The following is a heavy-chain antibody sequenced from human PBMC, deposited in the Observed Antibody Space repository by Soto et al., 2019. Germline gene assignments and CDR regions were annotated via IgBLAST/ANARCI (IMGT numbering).Heavy chain of an antibody. CDR1: GYSFTSYW. J-gene: IGHJ3*02. CDR3: ARNRYDFWSGYNAFDI. Sequence: PGESLKISCKGSGYSFTSYWIGWVRQMPGKGLEWMGIIYPGDSDTRYSPSFQGQVTISAGKSISTAYLQWSSLKASDTAMYYCARNRYDFWSGYNAFDIWGQGTMVTVSS. V-gene: IGHV5-51*01. CDR2: IYPGDSDT. D-gene: IGHD3-3*01.